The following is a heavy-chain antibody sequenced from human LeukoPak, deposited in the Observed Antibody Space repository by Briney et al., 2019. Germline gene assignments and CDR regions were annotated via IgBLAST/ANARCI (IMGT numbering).Heavy chain of an antibody. J-gene: IGHJ4*02. CDR3: AKRRYCDDINCRDFDC. V-gene: IGHV3-23*01. D-gene: IGHD2-15*01. CDR1: GFTFNSYA. Sequence: PGGSLRLSCAASGFTFNSYAMSWVRQAPGQGLEWVSAVSADGDYTYYADSVKGRFSISRDNSKNTLYLQVNSLRVGDTAVYYCAKRRYCDDINCRDFDCWGQGTLVTVSS. CDR2: VSADGDYT.